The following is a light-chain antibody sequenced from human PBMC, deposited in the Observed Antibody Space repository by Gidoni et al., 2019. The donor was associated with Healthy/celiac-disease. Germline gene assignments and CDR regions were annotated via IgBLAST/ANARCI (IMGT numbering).Light chain of an antibody. CDR1: QGIRND. V-gene: IGKV1-17*01. J-gene: IGKJ1*01. CDR2: AAS. Sequence: IQMTQSPSSLSASVGYRVTITCRAHQGIRNDLGWYQQRPGNAPMRLVYAASSLHSGVPSRCSGSGSGIYFTITSSRLQAEDVANYYWLQHNSYVWTFGQGTKVEIK. CDR3: LQHNSYVWT.